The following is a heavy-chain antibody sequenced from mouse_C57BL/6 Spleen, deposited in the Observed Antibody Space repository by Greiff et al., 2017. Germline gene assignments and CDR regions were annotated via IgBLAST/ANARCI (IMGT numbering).Heavy chain of an antibody. CDR2: INPGSGGT. D-gene: IGHD2-1*01. V-gene: IGHV1-54*01. CDR3: ARVNGNSYAMDY. CDR1: GYAFTNYL. J-gene: IGHJ4*01. Sequence: VQLQQSGAELVRPGTSVKVSCKASGYAFTNYLIEWVKQRPGQGLEWIGVINPGSGGTNYNEKFKGKATLTADKSSSTAYMQLSSLTSEDSAVYFCARVNGNSYAMDYWGQGTSVTVSS.